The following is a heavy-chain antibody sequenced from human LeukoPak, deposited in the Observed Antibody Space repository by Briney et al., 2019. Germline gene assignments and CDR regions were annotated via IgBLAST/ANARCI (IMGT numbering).Heavy chain of an antibody. D-gene: IGHD3-22*01. CDR3: ARVARGYYYDSSGYST. Sequence: ASVKVSCKASGYTFTRYYMHWVRQAPGQGLEWMGWINPNSGGTNYAQKFQGRVTMTRDTSISTAYMELSRLRSDDTAVYYCARVARGYYYDSSGYSTWGQGTLVTVSS. CDR1: GYTFTRYY. V-gene: IGHV1-2*02. J-gene: IGHJ4*02. CDR2: INPNSGGT.